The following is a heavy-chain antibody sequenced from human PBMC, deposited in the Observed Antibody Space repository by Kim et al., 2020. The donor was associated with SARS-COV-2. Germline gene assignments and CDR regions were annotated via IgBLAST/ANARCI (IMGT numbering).Heavy chain of an antibody. J-gene: IGHJ5*02. Sequence: GGSLRLSCAASGFTFSDYYMSWIRQAPGKGLEWVSYISSSGSTIYYADSVKGRFTISRDNAKNSLYLQMNSLRAEDTAVYYCARGRYDYVWGSYIDVVDPWGQGTLVTVSS. CDR1: GFTFSDYY. V-gene: IGHV3-11*04. CDR3: ARGRYDYVWGSYIDVVDP. CDR2: ISSSGSTI. D-gene: IGHD3-16*01.